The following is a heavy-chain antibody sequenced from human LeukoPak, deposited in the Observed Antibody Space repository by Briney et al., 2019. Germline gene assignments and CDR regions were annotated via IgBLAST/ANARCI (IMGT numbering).Heavy chain of an antibody. J-gene: IGHJ6*03. CDR3: AREGHSGSYYYYYYMDV. CDR2: IKQDGSEK. D-gene: IGHD1-26*01. Sequence: GGSLRLSRAASGFTFSNYWMSWVRQAPGKGLEWVANIKQDGSEKNYVNSVKGRFTISRDNAKNSLYLQMNSLRAEDTAVYYCAREGHSGSYYYYYYMDVWGKGTTVTVSS. CDR1: GFTFSNYW. V-gene: IGHV3-7*01.